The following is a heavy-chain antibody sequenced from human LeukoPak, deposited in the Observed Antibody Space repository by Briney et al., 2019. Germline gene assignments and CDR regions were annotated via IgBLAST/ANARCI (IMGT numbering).Heavy chain of an antibody. CDR1: SGSIGSSSNY. D-gene: IGHD2-8*01. V-gene: IGHV4-39*01. Sequence: SETLSLTCTVSSGSIGSSSNYWGWIRQAPGKGLEWIGNVYYSGSTFYNPSLKSRVTISVDTSKNQFSLKLRSVTAADTAIYYCARASFNVVFGNWFDPWGQGTLVAVSS. J-gene: IGHJ5*02. CDR2: VYYSGST. CDR3: ARASFNVVFGNWFDP.